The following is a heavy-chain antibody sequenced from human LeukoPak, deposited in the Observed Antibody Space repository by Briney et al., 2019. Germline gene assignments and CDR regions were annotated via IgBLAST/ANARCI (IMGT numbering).Heavy chain of an antibody. J-gene: IGHJ4*02. D-gene: IGHD5-24*01. CDR1: GFTFTNYA. CDR2: ISDRGDRQ. CDR3: VVYTGGYRSQF. Sequence: GGSLRLSCAASGFTFTNYAMSWVRQAPGKGLEWVSAISDRGDRQYYADFVKGRFTISRDNSMNTLRLQMNSLSVEDTAVYYCVVYTGGYRSQFWGQGTLVTVSS. V-gene: IGHV3-23*01.